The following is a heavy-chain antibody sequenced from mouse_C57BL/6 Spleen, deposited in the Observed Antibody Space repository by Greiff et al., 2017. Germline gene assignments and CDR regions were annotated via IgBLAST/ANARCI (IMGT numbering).Heavy chain of an antibody. CDR3: ARGKLGPFAY. Sequence: VQLQQSGPELVKPGASVKISCKASGYTFTDYYMNWVKQSHGKSLEWIGDINPNNGGTSYNQKFKGKATLTVDKSSSTAYMELRSLTSEDSAVYYCARGKLGPFAYWGQGTLVTVSA. CDR1: GYTFTDYY. J-gene: IGHJ3*01. V-gene: IGHV1-26*01. D-gene: IGHD4-1*01. CDR2: INPNNGGT.